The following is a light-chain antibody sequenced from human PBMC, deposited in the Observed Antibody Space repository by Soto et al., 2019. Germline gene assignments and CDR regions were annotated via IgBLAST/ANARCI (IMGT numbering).Light chain of an antibody. V-gene: IGLV1-44*01. Sequence: QSVLTQTPSASGTPGQRVTMSCSGSSSNIGRNTVSWYQQLPGTAPKLLLYSNNQRPSGVPDRFSGSNSATSASLVISGLQAKDEADYYCAAWDDRLSGWVFGGGTKLTVL. CDR1: SSNIGRNT. J-gene: IGLJ3*02. CDR2: SNN. CDR3: AAWDDRLSGWV.